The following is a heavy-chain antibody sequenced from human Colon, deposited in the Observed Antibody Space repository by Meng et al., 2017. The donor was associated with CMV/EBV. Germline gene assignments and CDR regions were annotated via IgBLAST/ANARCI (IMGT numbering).Heavy chain of an antibody. Sequence: QVQVGGSVGGVVQPGESMGFVGAASGIPFSSSGMHWVRQAPGKGLEGVALIRHDGSNEYYAESVRGRFTISRDNSKNTVYLQMNSLRSEDTAVYYCARDKGVRTFDTWGQGILVTVSS. CDR3: ARDKGVRTFDT. V-gene: IGHV3-30*02. D-gene: IGHD2-21*01. CDR1: GIPFSSSG. J-gene: IGHJ4*02. CDR2: IRHDGSNE.